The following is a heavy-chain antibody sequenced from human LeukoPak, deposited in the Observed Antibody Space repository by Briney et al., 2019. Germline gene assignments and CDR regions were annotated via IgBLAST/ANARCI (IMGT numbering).Heavy chain of an antibody. CDR1: GFTVSSNY. CDR3: ASLRGSYSFYYYYMDV. CDR2: IYSGGST. J-gene: IGHJ6*03. D-gene: IGHD3-16*01. Sequence: PGGSLRLSCAASGFTVSSNYMSWVRQAPGKGLEWVSVIYSGGSTYYADSVKGRFTTSRDNSKNTLYLQMNSLRAEDTAVYYCASLRGSYSFYYYYMDVWGKGTTVTVSS. V-gene: IGHV3-53*01.